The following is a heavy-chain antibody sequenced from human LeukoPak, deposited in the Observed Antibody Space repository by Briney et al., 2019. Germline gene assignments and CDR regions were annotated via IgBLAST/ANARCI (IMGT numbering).Heavy chain of an antibody. D-gene: IGHD5-12*01. J-gene: IGHJ3*02. CDR3: AKDTGYVPDAFDI. Sequence: GGSLRLSCAASGFTFSSYAMSWVRQAPGKGLEWVSSISGSGGSTYYADSVKGRFAISRDNSKNTLYLQMNSLRAEDTAIYYCAKDTGYVPDAFDIWGQGTMVTVSS. V-gene: IGHV3-23*01. CDR2: ISGSGGST. CDR1: GFTFSSYA.